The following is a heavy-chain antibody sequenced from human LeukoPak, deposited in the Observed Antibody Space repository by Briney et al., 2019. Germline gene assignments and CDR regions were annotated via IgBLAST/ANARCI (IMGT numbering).Heavy chain of an antibody. J-gene: IGHJ4*02. CDR1: GFTFSSYG. CDR2: IWYDGSNK. V-gene: IGHV3-33*03. D-gene: IGHD3-3*01. Sequence: PGGSLRLSCAASGFTFSSYGMHWVRQAPGKGLEWVAVIWYDGSNKYYADSVKGRFTISRDNAKNSLYLQMNSLRAEDTAVYYCAKAVLRFLEWLPPFDYWGQGALVTVSS. CDR3: AKAVLRFLEWLPPFDY.